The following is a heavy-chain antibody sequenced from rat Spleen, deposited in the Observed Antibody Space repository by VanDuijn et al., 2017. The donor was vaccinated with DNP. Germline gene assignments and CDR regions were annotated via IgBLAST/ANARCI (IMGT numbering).Heavy chain of an antibody. CDR2: IRYDGSNT. CDR3: TTLNSGTYDS. V-gene: IGHV5-7*01. D-gene: IGHD1-3*01. Sequence: EVQLVESGGGLVQPGRSLKLSCAVSGFTFSDYNMAWVRQAPKKGLEWVATIRYDGSNTYYRDSVKGRFTISRDNAKSSLYLHMDSLRSEDTATYYCTTLNSGTYDSWGQGVMVTVSS. J-gene: IGHJ2*01. CDR1: GFTFSDYN.